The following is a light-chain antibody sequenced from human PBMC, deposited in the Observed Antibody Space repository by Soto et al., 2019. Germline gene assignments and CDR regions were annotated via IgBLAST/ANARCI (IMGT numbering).Light chain of an antibody. CDR2: GAS. V-gene: IGKV3-20*01. CDR1: QSVSSTY. Sequence: IVLTQSPGTLSLSPGERATLSCRASQSVSSTYLAWYQQKPGQAPRLLIYGASSRATGIPDRFSGSGSGTDFTLTISRLEPEDFAVYYCQQYESSPTTFGGGTKVEIK. J-gene: IGKJ4*01. CDR3: QQYESSPTT.